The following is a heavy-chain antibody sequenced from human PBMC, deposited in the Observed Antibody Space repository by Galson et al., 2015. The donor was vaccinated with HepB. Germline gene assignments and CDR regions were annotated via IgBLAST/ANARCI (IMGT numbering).Heavy chain of an antibody. J-gene: IGHJ3*02. V-gene: IGHV5-51*01. CDR1: GYSFTSYW. CDR3: ARQNGGYNVHDAFDI. D-gene: IGHD5-24*01. Sequence: QSGAEVKKPGESLRISCKGSGYSFTSYWISWVRQMPGKGLEWMGIIYPVDSDTTYSPSFQGQVTISADKSISTTYLQWSSLKASDTAMYYCARQNGGYNVHDAFDIWVQGTMVTVSS. CDR2: IYPVDSDT.